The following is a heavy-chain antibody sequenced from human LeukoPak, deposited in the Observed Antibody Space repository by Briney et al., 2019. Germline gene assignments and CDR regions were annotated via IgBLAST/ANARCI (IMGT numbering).Heavy chain of an antibody. CDR3: ASTLQWPKKRDYYYGMDV. CDR2: VYYSGST. V-gene: IGHV4-39*01. D-gene: IGHD6-19*01. CDR1: GGSISSSSYY. Sequence: SETLSLTCTVSGGSISSSSYYWGWIRQPPGKGLERIGSVYYSGSTYYNPALKSRGTISVDTSKNQFSLKLSSVTAADTAVYYCASTLQWPKKRDYYYGMDVWGQGTTVTVSS. J-gene: IGHJ6*02.